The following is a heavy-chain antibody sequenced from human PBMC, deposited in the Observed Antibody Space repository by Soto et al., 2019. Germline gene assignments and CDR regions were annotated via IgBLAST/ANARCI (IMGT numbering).Heavy chain of an antibody. CDR3: ARASGCSGDSCAFDP. CDR1: GGSISRYY. Sequence: SETLSLTCTVSGGSISRYYWSWIRQPPGKGLEWIGYIYYTGSTNYNPSLKSRVTISVDTSKNQFSLKLSSVTAADTAVYYCARASGCSGDSCAFDPWGQGTLVTVSS. CDR2: IYYTGST. D-gene: IGHD2-15*01. J-gene: IGHJ5*02. V-gene: IGHV4-59*01.